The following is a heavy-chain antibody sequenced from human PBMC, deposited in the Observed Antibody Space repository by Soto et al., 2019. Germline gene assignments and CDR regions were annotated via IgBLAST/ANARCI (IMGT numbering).Heavy chain of an antibody. Sequence: SETLALTCAVYGGSFSGYYWSWIRHPPGKGLEWIGEINHSGSTNYNPSLKSRVTISVDTSKNQFSLKLSSVTAADTAVYYCATRRGYSGYVPYYYYYGMDVWGQGTTVTVS. CDR2: INHSGST. CDR1: GGSFSGYY. CDR3: ATRRGYSGYVPYYYYYGMDV. D-gene: IGHD5-12*01. J-gene: IGHJ6*02. V-gene: IGHV4-34*01.